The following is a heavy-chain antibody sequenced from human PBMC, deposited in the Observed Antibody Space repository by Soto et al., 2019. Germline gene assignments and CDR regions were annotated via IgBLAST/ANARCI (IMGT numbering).Heavy chain of an antibody. CDR1: GFAFSSYA. CDR3: VKSRGGNNFDFFD. J-gene: IGHJ4*02. Sequence: PGGSLRLSCAASGFAFSSYALHWVRQAPGKGLEYISGVRGNGDPPFYTDSVKGRFTISRDTSKNTLYLQMTTLSADDKAVYYCVKSRGGNNFDFFDWGQGTLVTVSS. D-gene: IGHD5-12*01. V-gene: IGHV3-64D*06. CDR2: VRGNGDPP.